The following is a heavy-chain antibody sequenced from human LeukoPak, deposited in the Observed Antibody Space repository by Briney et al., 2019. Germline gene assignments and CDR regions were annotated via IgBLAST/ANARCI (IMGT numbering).Heavy chain of an antibody. CDR1: GFTFSTYW. V-gene: IGHV3-7*01. Sequence: GGSLRLSCAASGFTFSTYWMSWVRQAPGKGLEWVANIKQDGSEKYHVVSVKGRFTISRDNAKNSLYLQMNGLRAEDTAVYYCARLPLATARYYFDYWGQGTLVTVSS. D-gene: IGHD4-17*01. CDR3: ARLPLATARYYFDY. CDR2: IKQDGSEK. J-gene: IGHJ4*02.